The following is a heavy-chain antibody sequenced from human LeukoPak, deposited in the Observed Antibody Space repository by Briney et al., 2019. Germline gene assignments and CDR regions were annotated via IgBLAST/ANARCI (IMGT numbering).Heavy chain of an antibody. CDR2: IIPIFGTA. Sequence: EASVKVSCKASGGTFSSYAISWVRQAPGQGLEWMGGIIPIFGTANYAQNFQGRVTITADESTSTAYMELSSLSSEDTAVYYCARDAGRGVSYNYWGQGTLVTVS. CDR3: ARDAGRGVSYNY. V-gene: IGHV1-69*01. D-gene: IGHD3-10*01. CDR1: GGTFSSYA. J-gene: IGHJ4*02.